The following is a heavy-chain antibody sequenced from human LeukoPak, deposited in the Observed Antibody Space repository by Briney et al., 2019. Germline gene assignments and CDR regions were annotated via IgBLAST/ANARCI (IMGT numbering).Heavy chain of an antibody. D-gene: IGHD3-10*01. V-gene: IGHV3-43D*03. CDR1: GFTFDDYA. CDR3: AKAFGSGSYGKIFDY. CDR2: ISWVGGST. J-gene: IGHJ4*02. Sequence: GGSLRLSCAASGFTFDDYAMHWVRQAPGRGLEWVSLISWVGGSTYYAASVKGRFTISRDNSKNSLYLQMNSLRAEDTALYYCAKAFGSGSYGKIFDYWGQGTLVTVSS.